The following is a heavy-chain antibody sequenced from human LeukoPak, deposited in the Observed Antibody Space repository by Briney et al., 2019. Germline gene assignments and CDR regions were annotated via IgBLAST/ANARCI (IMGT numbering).Heavy chain of an antibody. CDR3: ARVPSAWFGEQNDAFDI. CDR1: GGSISSYY. J-gene: IGHJ3*02. D-gene: IGHD3-10*01. CDR2: IYTSGST. V-gene: IGHV4-4*07. Sequence: SETLSLTCTVSGGSISSYYWSWIRQPAGKGLEWIGRIYTSGSTNYNPSLKSRVTMSVDTSKNQFSLKLSSVTAADTAVYYCARVPSAWFGEQNDAFDIWGQGTMVTVSS.